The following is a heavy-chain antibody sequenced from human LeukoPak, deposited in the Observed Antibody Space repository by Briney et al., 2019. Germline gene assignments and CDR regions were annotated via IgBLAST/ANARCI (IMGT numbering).Heavy chain of an antibody. D-gene: IGHD2-2*01. CDR1: GFTFSSYG. J-gene: IGHJ3*02. Sequence: PGGSLRLSCAASGFTFSSYGMHWVRQAPGKGLEWVAVIWYDGSNKYYADSVKGRFTISRDNSKNTLYLQMNSLRAEDTAVYYCARSPARYCSSTSCYWDHLQGAFDIWGQGTMVTVSS. CDR3: ARSPARYCSSTSCYWDHLQGAFDI. V-gene: IGHV3-33*01. CDR2: IWYDGSNK.